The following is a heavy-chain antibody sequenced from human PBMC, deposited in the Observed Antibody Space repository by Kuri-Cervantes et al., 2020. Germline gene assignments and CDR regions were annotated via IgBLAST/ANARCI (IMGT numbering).Heavy chain of an antibody. J-gene: IGHJ6*02. D-gene: IGHD3-10*01. CDR3: VVGGFSGSYYDYYYYGMDV. V-gene: IGHV4-30-2*01. Sequence: YNPSLKSRVTISGDRSKNQFSLKLSSVTAADTAVYYCVVGGFSGSYYDYYYYGMDVWGQGTTVTVSS.